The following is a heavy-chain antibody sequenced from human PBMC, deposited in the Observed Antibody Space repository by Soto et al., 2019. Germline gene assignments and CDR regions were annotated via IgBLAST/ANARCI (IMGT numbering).Heavy chain of an antibody. J-gene: IGHJ6*02. D-gene: IGHD6-6*01. Sequence: GGSLRLSCAASGFTFSDYYMSWIRQAPGKGLEWVSYISSSSSYTNYADSVKGRFTISRDNAKNSLYLQMNSLRAEDTAVYYCAREGGRYSSSSRNYYYYYGMDVWGQGTTVTVSS. CDR2: ISSSSSYT. CDR1: GFTFSDYY. CDR3: AREGGRYSSSSRNYYYYYGMDV. V-gene: IGHV3-11*06.